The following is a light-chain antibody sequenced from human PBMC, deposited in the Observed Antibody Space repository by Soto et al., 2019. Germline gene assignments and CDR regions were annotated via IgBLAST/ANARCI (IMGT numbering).Light chain of an antibody. V-gene: IGKV1-6*01. CDR1: QDIRNE. Sequence: AIQMTQSPSSLSASVGDRVTITCRASQDIRNELGWYKQQPGRAPRLLIYAASTLQSGVPSRFSGSGSGTDFTLTISSLQPEDFATYYCLHDYNYPRTFGQGTKVEIK. J-gene: IGKJ1*01. CDR3: LHDYNYPRT. CDR2: AAS.